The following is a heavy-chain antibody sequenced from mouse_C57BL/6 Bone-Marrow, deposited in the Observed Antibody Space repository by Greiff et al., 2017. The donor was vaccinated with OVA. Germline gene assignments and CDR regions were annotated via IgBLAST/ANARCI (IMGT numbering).Heavy chain of an antibody. CDR2: IYPSDSET. D-gene: IGHD2-2*01. CDR1: GYTFTSYW. Sequence: QVQLQQPGAELVRPGSSVKLSCKASGYTFTSYWMDWVKQRPGQGLEWIGNIYPSDSETHYNQKFKDKATLTVDKSSSTAYMQLSSLTSEDSAVYYCAVLLWLRRFDYWGQGTTLTVSS. V-gene: IGHV1-61*01. J-gene: IGHJ2*01. CDR3: AVLLWLRRFDY.